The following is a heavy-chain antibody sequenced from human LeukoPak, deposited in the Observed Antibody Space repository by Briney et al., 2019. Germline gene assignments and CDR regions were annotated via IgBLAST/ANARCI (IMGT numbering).Heavy chain of an antibody. D-gene: IGHD7-27*01. V-gene: IGHV4-34*01. J-gene: IGHJ4*02. Sequence: SETLSLTCAVYGGSFSGYYWSWIRQPPGKGLEWIGEINHSGSTNYNPSLKSRVTMSVDTSKNQFSLKLSSVTAADTAVYYCARAVTGSDFDYWGQGTLVTVSS. CDR1: GGSFSGYY. CDR2: INHSGST. CDR3: ARAVTGSDFDY.